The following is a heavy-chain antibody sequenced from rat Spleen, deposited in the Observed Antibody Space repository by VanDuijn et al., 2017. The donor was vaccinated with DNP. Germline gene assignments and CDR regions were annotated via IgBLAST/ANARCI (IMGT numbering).Heavy chain of an antibody. V-gene: IGHV3-1*01. CDR2: ISYSGSS. CDR3: ARWTRYCDY. J-gene: IGHJ2*01. Sequence: EVQLQESGSGLVKPSQSLSLTCSVPGYSITSNYWGWIRKLSGNKMEYIGHISYSGSSNYNPSLKSRISITRDTSKNHFFLHLNSVTTEDTATYYCARWTRYCDYWGQGVMVTVSS. CDR1: GYSITSNY. D-gene: IGHD1-7*01.